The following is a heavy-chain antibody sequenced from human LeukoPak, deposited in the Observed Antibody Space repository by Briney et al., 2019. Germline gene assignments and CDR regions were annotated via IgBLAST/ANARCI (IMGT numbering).Heavy chain of an antibody. CDR1: GYTFTGHY. D-gene: IGHD3-9*01. CDR3: ARSVLTAYLINDY. V-gene: IGHV1-2*02. Sequence: ASVKLSCKASGYTFTGHYMHWVRQAPGQGLEWMGWINPSSGGTNYAQKFQGRVTMTGDTSISTAYMDLYRLTSDDTAVYYCARSVLTAYLINDYWGQGTLVTVSS. J-gene: IGHJ4*02. CDR2: INPSSGGT.